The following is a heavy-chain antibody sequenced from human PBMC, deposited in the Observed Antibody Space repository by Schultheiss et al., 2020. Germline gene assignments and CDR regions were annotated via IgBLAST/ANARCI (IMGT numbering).Heavy chain of an antibody. J-gene: IGHJ6*03. CDR2: IYTSGST. CDR1: GGSISTYY. Sequence: SETLSLTCTLSGGSISTYYWSWIRQPPGKGLEWIGRIYTSGSTNYNPSLKSRVTISVDTSKNQFSLKLSSVTAADTAVYYCARQDSYYYMDVWGKGTTVTVSS. V-gene: IGHV4-4*07. CDR3: ARQDSYYYMDV.